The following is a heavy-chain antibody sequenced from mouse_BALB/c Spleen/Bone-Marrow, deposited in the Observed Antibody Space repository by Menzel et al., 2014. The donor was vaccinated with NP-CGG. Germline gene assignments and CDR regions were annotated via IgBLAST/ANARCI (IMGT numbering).Heavy chain of an antibody. J-gene: IGHJ2*01. CDR1: GYTFTSYW. CDR3: TSWDY. Sequence: LQQSGSELVRPGASVKLSCKASGYTFTSYWMHWVKQRHGQGLEWIGNIYPGSGSTNYDEKFKSKGTLTVDTSSSTAYRHLSNLTSEDSAVYYCTSWDYWGQGTTLTVSS. V-gene: IGHV1S22*01. CDR2: IYPGSGST.